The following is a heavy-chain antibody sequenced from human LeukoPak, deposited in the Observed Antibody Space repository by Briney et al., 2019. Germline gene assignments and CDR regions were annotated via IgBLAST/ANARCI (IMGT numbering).Heavy chain of an antibody. CDR3: TTDSGAYDFNY. D-gene: IGHD5-12*01. V-gene: IGHV3-15*01. CDR2: ITSKTDGGTT. Sequence: GGSLRLSCAASGFTFSNAWMSWVRQAPGKGLEWVGRITSKTDGGTTDYAAPVKGRFTISRDDSENTLYLQMNSLKTEDTAVYYCTTDSGAYDFNYWGQGTLVTVSS. J-gene: IGHJ4*02. CDR1: GFTFSNAW.